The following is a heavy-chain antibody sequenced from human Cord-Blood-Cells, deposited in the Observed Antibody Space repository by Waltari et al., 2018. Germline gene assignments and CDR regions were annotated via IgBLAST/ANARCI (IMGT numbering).Heavy chain of an antibody. V-gene: IGHV4-39*01. CDR1: GGSISSSSYY. J-gene: IGHJ3*02. D-gene: IGHD2-2*01. CDR2: IYYSGST. Sequence: QLQLQESGPGLVKPSETLSLTCTVSGGSISSSSYYWGWIRQPPGKGLEWIGSIYYSGSTYDNPSLKSRVTISVDTSKNQFSLKLSSVTAADTAVYYCARQGYCSSTSCYDAFDIWGQGTMVTVSS. CDR3: ARQGYCSSTSCYDAFDI.